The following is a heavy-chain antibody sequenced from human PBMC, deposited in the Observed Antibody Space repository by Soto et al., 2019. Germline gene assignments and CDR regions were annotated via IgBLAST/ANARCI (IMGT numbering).Heavy chain of an antibody. J-gene: IGHJ3*02. CDR3: ARVMLWFLTGYYHRSESVDAFDI. Sequence: ASVKVSCKASGYTFTSYGISWARQAPGQGLEGRGWISAYNGNTNYAQKLQGRVTMTTDASTSTAYMELRSLRSDDTAVYYCARVMLWFLTGYYHRSESVDAFDIWGQGTMVTVSS. CDR1: GYTFTSYG. D-gene: IGHD3-9*01. CDR2: ISAYNGNT. V-gene: IGHV1-18*04.